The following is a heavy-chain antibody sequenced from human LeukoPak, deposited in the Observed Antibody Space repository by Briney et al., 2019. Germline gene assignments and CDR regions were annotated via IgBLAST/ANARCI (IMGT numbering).Heavy chain of an antibody. V-gene: IGHV1-69*05. J-gene: IGHJ4*02. D-gene: IGHD3-22*01. Sequence: GASVKVSCKASGGTFSSYAISWVRQAPGQGLEWMGGIILIFGTANYAQKFQGRVTITTDESTGTAYMELSSLRSEDTAVYYCARMSYDSSGYYDYWGQGTLVTVSS. CDR2: IILIFGTA. CDR3: ARMSYDSSGYYDY. CDR1: GGTFSSYA.